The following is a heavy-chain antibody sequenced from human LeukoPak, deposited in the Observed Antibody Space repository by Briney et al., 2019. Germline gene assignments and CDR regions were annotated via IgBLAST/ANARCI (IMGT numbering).Heavy chain of an antibody. V-gene: IGHV4-59*01. CDR2: IFYTGST. CDR3: ATLTGGDDAFDI. Sequence: SETLSLTCTVSGGSISSYYWSWIRQPPGKGLEWIGYIFYTGSTNYNPSLKSRVTISVLTSKNRFSLKLSSVTAADTAVYYCATLTGGDDAFDIWGQGTMVTVSS. D-gene: IGHD4-23*01. J-gene: IGHJ3*02. CDR1: GGSISSYY.